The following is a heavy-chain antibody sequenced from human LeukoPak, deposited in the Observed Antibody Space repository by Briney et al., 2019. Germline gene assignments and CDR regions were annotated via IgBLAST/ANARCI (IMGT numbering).Heavy chain of an antibody. CDR1: GGSISSGGYN. J-gene: IGHJ4*02. CDR3: ARVHSGSYSGVYYFDY. Sequence: PSETLSLTCTVSGGSISSGGYNWSWIRQHPGKGLEWIGYIYYSGSTYYNPSLKSRVTISVDTSKNQFSLKLSSVTAADTAVYYCARVHSGSYSGVYYFDYWGQGTLVTVSS. D-gene: IGHD1-26*01. CDR2: IYYSGST. V-gene: IGHV4-31*03.